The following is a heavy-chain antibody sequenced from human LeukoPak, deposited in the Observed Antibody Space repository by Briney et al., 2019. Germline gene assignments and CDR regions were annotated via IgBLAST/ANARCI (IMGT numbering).Heavy chain of an antibody. CDR2: ISHDGSNK. Sequence: GGSLRLSCAVSGFSFSDYGMHWVRQAPGKGLEWVATISHDGSNKNYADSVKGRFTISRDNSKNTVSLQMNSLRAEDTALYYCAKDIRRGYNFGYDQFAYWGQGILVTVSS. D-gene: IGHD5-18*01. CDR1: GFSFSDYG. CDR3: AKDIRRGYNFGYDQFAY. V-gene: IGHV3-30*18. J-gene: IGHJ4*02.